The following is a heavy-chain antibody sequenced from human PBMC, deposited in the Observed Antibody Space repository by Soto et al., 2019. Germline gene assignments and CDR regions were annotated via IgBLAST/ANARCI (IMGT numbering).Heavy chain of an antibody. D-gene: IGHD6-13*01. CDR1: GYSFTSYW. CDR2: IYPGDSDT. J-gene: IGHJ6*02. V-gene: IGHV5-51*01. CDR3: AREAAAAGTVPYGMDV. Sequence: GESLKISCKGSGYSFTSYWIGWVRQMPGKGLEWMGIIYPGDSDTRYSPSFQGQVTISADKSISTAYLQWSSLKASDTAMYYCAREAAAAGTVPYGMDVWGQGTTVTVSS.